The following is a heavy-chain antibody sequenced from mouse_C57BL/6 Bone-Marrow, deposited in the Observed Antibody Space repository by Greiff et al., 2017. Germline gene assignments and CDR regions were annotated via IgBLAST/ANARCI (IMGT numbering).Heavy chain of an antibody. D-gene: IGHD1-1*01. J-gene: IGHJ2*01. CDR1: GYTFTSYG. V-gene: IGHV1-81*01. CDR3: ARRDWNYYGSSYDY. CDR2: IYPRSGNT. Sequence: VQLQQSGAELARPGASVKLSCKASGYTFTSYGISWVKQRTGQGLEWIGEIYPRSGNTSYNEKFKGKATLTADKSSSTAYMELRSLTSEDSAVYFCARRDWNYYGSSYDYWGQGTTLTVSS.